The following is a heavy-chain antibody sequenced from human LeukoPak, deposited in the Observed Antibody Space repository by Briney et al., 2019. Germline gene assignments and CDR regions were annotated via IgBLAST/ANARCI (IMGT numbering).Heavy chain of an antibody. J-gene: IGHJ4*02. V-gene: IGHV3-9*01. D-gene: IGHD3-22*01. CDR1: GFTFDDYA. CDR3: AKGTSYYYDSSGYLSILNY. Sequence: GGSPRLSCAASGFTFDDYAMHWVRQAPGKGLEWVSGISWNSGSIGYADSVKGRFTISRDNAKNSLYLQMNSLRAEDTALYYCAKGTSYYYDSSGYLSILNYWGQGTLVTVSS. CDR2: ISWNSGSI.